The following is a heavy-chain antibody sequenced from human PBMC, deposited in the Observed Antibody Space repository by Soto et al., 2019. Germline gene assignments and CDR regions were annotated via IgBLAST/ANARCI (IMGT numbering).Heavy chain of an antibody. CDR3: ASSGWSEDFYYYGMDF. Sequence: SETLTLTCTVSGDSVPRSNWWSWVRQSPGKGLEWIGEIYHSGNTKYNPSLKSRVTISVDKSKNQFSLHLTSVTAADTAVYYCASSGWSEDFYYYGMDFWGQGTTVT. D-gene: IGHD6-19*01. J-gene: IGHJ6*02. V-gene: IGHV4-4*02. CDR2: IYHSGNT. CDR1: GDSVPRSNW.